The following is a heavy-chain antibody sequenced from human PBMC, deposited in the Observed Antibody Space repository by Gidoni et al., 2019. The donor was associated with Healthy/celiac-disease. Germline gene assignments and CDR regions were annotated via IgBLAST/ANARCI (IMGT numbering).Heavy chain of an antibody. CDR2: IYYSGSP. CDR3: AREADLYGMDV. CDR1: GGSIRSYY. Sequence: QVELEESGPGLVKRSESLYLTCTDSGGSIRSYYWSWIRPPPGKGLECIGYIYYSGSPNSNPSPKSRVTISVDTSKNQFSLKLSSVTAADTAVYYCAREADLYGMDVWGQGTTVTVSS. J-gene: IGHJ6*02. V-gene: IGHV4-59*01.